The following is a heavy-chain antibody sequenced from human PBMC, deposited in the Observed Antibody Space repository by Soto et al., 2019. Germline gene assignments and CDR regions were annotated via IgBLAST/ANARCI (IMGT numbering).Heavy chain of an antibody. CDR1: GFTFISYA. CDR3: AKDLDGNYYYGMDV. V-gene: IGHV3-23*01. D-gene: IGHD3-9*01. CDR2: ISGSGGST. J-gene: IGHJ6*02. Sequence: PGGSLRLSCAASGFTFISYAMSWVRQAPGKGLEWVSGISGSGGSTYYADSVRGRFTISRDNSKNTLYLQVNSLRAEDTAVYYCAKDLDGNYYYGMDVWGQGTTVTVSS.